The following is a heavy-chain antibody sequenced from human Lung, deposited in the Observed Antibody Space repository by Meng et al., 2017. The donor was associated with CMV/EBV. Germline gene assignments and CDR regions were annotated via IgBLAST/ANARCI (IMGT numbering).Heavy chain of an antibody. CDR1: GGSFSTYT. CDR3: ARGRGNQPLFDF. CDR2: LIPVLNKA. D-gene: IGHD2/OR15-2a*01. V-gene: IGHV1-69*10. Sequence: QVQLVPSGAEVEKPGSSVKVACKTSGGSFSTYTFSWVRQAPGQGLEWMGGLIPVLNKAKSAPRFQDRVTFTADETTTTAYMELSSLTFEGTAVYFCARGRGNQPLFDFWGQGTLVTVSS. J-gene: IGHJ4*02.